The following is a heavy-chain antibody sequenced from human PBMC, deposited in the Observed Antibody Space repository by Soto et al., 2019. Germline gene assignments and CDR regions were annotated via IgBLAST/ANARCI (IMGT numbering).Heavy chain of an antibody. D-gene: IGHD3-3*01. Sequence: SETLSLTCSVSGGSIIRNYWLAWIRQSPGKGLVWVGSIYHNGTTDYSPSLESRVTITVDTCQSRFALLLSSVTAADSAVYYWARTDNVGYYPYLGQGTPVTVSS. J-gene: IGHJ4*02. V-gene: IGHV4-38-2*01. CDR1: GGSIIRNYW. CDR3: ARTDNVGYYPY. CDR2: IYHNGTT.